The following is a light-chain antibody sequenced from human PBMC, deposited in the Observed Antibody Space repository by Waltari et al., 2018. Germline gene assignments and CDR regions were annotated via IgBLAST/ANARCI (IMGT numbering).Light chain of an antibody. V-gene: IGKV3-20*01. J-gene: IGKJ2*01. CDR1: QSVSSTY. Sequence: EVVLTQSPGTLSLSPGDRATLSCRASQSVSSTYVAWYQQKPGQAPRLLIYGASSRATGIPDRFSGSGSGTDFTLTISRLEPEDFAVYYCHHYDTAPYTFGQVTKLEIK. CDR2: GAS. CDR3: HHYDTAPYT.